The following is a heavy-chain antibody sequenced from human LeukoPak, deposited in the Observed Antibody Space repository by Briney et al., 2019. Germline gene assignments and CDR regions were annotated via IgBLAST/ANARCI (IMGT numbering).Heavy chain of an antibody. Sequence: GGSLRLSCAASGFTFSSYWMSWVRQAPGKGLEWVANIKEDGRQKYYMDSVKGRFTISRDDAKNSLYLQMNSLRAEDTAVYYCARGKYYFDYWGQGTLVTVSS. J-gene: IGHJ4*02. CDR1: GFTFSSYW. CDR2: IKEDGRQK. V-gene: IGHV3-7*04. CDR3: ARGKYYFDY.